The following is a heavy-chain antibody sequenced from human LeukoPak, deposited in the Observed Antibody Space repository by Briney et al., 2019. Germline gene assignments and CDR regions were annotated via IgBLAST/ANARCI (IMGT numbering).Heavy chain of an antibody. CDR3: ARPYSSGWYGVFDI. D-gene: IGHD6-19*01. CDR2: ISYSGST. CDR1: GGSSSSSS. J-gene: IGHJ3*02. Sequence: PSETLTLTCTVSGGSSSSSSWNWIRQPPGKGLEWIGCISYSGSTKYNPSLKSRVTISVDTSKNQFSLKLSSVTAADTAVYYCARPYSSGWYGVFDIWGQGTMVTVSS. V-gene: IGHV4-59*08.